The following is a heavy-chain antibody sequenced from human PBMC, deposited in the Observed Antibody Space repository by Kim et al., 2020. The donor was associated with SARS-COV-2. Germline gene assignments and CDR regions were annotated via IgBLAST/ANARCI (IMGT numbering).Heavy chain of an antibody. V-gene: IGHV4-59*09. J-gene: IGHJ2*01. CDR2: IYYRAST. Sequence: IYYRASTNYNPSLKGRVTISVDTSKNQFSLKLSSVTAADTAVYYCARGFDLWGRGTLVTVSS. CDR3: ARGFDL.